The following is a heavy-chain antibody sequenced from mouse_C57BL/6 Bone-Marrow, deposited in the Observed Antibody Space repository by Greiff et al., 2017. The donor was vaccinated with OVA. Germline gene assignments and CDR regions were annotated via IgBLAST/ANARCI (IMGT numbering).Heavy chain of an antibody. CDR3: ARSRGENYAMDY. CDR1: GYAFSSSW. CDR2: IYPGDGDT. Sequence: QVQLQQSGPELVKPGASVKISCEASGYAFSSSWMNWVKQRPGKGLEWIGRIYPGDGDTNYNGKFKGKATLTADKSSSTAYMQLSSLTSEDSAVYFCARSRGENYAMDYWGQGTSVTVSS. J-gene: IGHJ4*01. V-gene: IGHV1-82*01.